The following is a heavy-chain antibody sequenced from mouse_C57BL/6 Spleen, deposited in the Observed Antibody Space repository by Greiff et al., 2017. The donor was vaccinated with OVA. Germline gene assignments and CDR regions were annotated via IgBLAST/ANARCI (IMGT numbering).Heavy chain of an antibody. CDR1: GYTFTSYW. Sequence: QVQLQQPGAELVRPGSSVKLSCKASGYTFTSYWMDWVKQRPGQGLEWIGNIYPSDSETHYNQKFKDKATLTVDKSSSTAYMQLSSLTSEDSAVYYWARGTGTRGYFDVWGTGTTVTVSS. J-gene: IGHJ1*03. D-gene: IGHD4-1*01. V-gene: IGHV1-61*01. CDR3: ARGTGTRGYFDV. CDR2: IYPSDSET.